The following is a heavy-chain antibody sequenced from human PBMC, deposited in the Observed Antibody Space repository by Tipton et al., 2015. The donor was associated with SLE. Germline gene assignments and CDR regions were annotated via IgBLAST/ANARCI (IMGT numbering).Heavy chain of an antibody. CDR1: GYTLTGHY. V-gene: IGHV1-2*06. J-gene: IGHJ3*01. D-gene: IGHD3-22*01. CDR3: AIGLTLLVVKDGFDV. CDR2: INPNTGNT. Sequence: QLVQSGAEVKKPGASVKVSCKASGYTLTGHYIHWVRQAPGQGLEWVGRINPNTGNTNYPQKFQGRVTMTRDTAISTAYMELSRLRTDDTAVYYCAIGLTLLVVKDGFDVWGQGTMVTVSS.